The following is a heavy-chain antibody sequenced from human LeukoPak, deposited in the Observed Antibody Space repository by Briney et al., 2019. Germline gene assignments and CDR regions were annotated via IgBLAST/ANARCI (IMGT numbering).Heavy chain of an antibody. J-gene: IGHJ3*02. V-gene: IGHV4-39*01. CDR1: GGSISSSTW. Sequence: SETLSLTCAVSGGSISSSTWWSWVRLPPGKGLEWIGSIYYSGSTYYNPSLKSRVTISVDTSKNQFSLKVSSVTAADTAVYYCARRELLSTPDAFDIWGQGTMVTVSS. CDR3: ARRELLSTPDAFDI. CDR2: IYYSGST. D-gene: IGHD3-10*01.